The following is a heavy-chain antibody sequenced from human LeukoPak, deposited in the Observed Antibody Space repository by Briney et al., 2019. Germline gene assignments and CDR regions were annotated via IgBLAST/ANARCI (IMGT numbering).Heavy chain of an antibody. CDR3: ARAKGSKEWFGAFDY. D-gene: IGHD3-10*01. J-gene: IGHJ4*02. CDR2: ISYDGSNK. V-gene: IGHV3-30-3*01. CDR1: GFTFSSYA. Sequence: PGGSLRLSCAASGFTFSSYAMHWVRQAPGKGLEWVAVISYDGSNKYYADSVKGRFTISRDNSKNTLYLQMNSLRAEDTAVYYCARAKGSKEWFGAFDYWGQGTLVTVSS.